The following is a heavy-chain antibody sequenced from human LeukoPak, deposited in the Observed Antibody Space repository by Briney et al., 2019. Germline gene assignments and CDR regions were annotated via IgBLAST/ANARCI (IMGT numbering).Heavy chain of an antibody. J-gene: IGHJ5*02. Sequence: SETLSLTCTVSGGSISSYYWGWIRQPPGKGLEGIGYIYYSGSTNYNPSLKSRVTISVDTSKNQFSLKLSSVTAADTAVYYCAMVRGGEGSLWFDPWGQGTLVTVSS. CDR1: GGSISSYY. D-gene: IGHD3-10*01. V-gene: IGHV4-59*01. CDR3: AMVRGGEGSLWFDP. CDR2: IYYSGST.